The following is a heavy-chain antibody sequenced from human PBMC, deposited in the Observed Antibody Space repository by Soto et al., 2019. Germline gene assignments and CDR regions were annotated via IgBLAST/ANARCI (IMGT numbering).Heavy chain of an antibody. J-gene: IGHJ4*01. Sequence: GGALRLCGAAAGFTFCSCAMYWVSKAPGKGLEWVAAIWYDGSNQYYAGSVKGRFTISRDKPKNTLYLQMSSLRVEDTGVYYCARDRTDTAMIIIDFWGHGTLVTVSS. D-gene: IGHD5-18*01. CDR3: ARDRTDTAMIIIDF. CDR2: IWYDGSNQ. CDR1: GFTFCSCA. V-gene: IGHV3-33*01.